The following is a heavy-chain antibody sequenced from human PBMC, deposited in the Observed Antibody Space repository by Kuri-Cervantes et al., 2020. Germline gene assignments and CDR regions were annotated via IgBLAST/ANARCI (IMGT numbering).Heavy chain of an antibody. Sequence: GSLRLSCAVYGGSFSGYYWSWIRQPPGKGLEWIGEINHSRSTNYNSSLKSRVTISVDTSKNQFSLKLSSVTAADTAVYYCARHYYDSSGYYSKTFVTGFDYWGQGTLVTVSS. V-gene: IGHV4-34*01. CDR1: GGSFSGYY. J-gene: IGHJ4*02. D-gene: IGHD3-22*01. CDR2: INHSRST. CDR3: ARHYYDSSGYYSKTFVTGFDY.